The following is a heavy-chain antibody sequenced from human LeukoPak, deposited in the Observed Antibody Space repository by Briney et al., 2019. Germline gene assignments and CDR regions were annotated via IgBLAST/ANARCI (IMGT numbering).Heavy chain of an antibody. J-gene: IGHJ4*02. CDR1: AFTFSDYS. CDR2: ISGRSSTI. V-gene: IGHV3-48*01. Sequence: GGSLRLSCAASAFTFSDYSMNWVRQAPGKGLEWVSYISGRSSTIYYADSVKGRFTVSRDNAKNSMYLQMNSLRAEDTAVYYCARDRIKSGSYYFDYWGQGTLVTVSS. CDR3: ARDRIKSGSYYFDY. D-gene: IGHD1-26*01.